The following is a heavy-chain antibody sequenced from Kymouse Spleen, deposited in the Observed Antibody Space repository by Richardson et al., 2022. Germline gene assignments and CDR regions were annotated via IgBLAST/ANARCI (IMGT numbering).Heavy chain of an antibody. CDR1: GYTFTGYY. D-gene: IGHD3-9*01. CDR2: INPNSGGT. J-gene: IGHJ3*02. Sequence: QVQLVQSGAEVKKPGASVKVSCKASGYTFTGYYMHWVRQAPGQGLEWMGWINPNSGGTNYAQKFQGWVTMTRDTSISTAYMELSRLRSDDTAVYYCARGYYDILTGYSSDAFDIWGQGTMVTVSS. CDR3: ARGYYDILTGYSSDAFDI. V-gene: IGHV1-2*04.